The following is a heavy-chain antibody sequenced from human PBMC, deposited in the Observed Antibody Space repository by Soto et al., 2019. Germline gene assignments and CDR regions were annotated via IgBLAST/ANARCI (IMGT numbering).Heavy chain of an antibody. CDR1: GGSFSDYY. Sequence: SETLSLTCAVYGGSFSDYYWTWIRQPPGKGLECIGEINHSGSTNYNASLKSRVTISVDTSKNHFSLKLSSVTAADTAVYYCARGPRIMGAHYYYYGMDVWGQGTTVTVSS. CDR3: ARGPRIMGAHYYYYGMDV. J-gene: IGHJ6*02. V-gene: IGHV4-34*01. D-gene: IGHD1-26*01. CDR2: INHSGST.